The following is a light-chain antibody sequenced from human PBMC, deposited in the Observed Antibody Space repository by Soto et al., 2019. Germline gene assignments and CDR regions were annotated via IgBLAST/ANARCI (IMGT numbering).Light chain of an antibody. CDR3: QHYGAART. J-gene: IGKJ1*01. Sequence: DIVLTQSPGTLSLSPGERATLSCRASQGVSSNYLAWYQQTAGQAPRLLFYGTSSRATGIPERFSGSGSGTGIAPSSSRLEPDDFAVYYSQHYGAARTFGEGTKVDIK. CDR2: GTS. CDR1: QGVSSNY. V-gene: IGKV3-20*01.